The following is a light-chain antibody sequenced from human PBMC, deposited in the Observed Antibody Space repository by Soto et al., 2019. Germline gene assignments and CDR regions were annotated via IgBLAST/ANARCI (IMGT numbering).Light chain of an antibody. CDR2: DVT. CDR1: SSDIGAFDL. J-gene: IGLJ1*01. V-gene: IGLV2-14*01. CDR3: SSYTITSTRL. Sequence: QSVLTQPASVSGSPGQSITISCTGTSSDIGAFDLVSWFQQHPGKAPKVMIFDVTIRPSGVSNRFSGSKSGNTASLTISGLQAEDEADYYCSSYTITSTRLFGTGTKLTVL.